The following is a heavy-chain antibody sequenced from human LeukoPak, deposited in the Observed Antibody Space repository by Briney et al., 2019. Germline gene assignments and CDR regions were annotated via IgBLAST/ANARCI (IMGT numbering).Heavy chain of an antibody. V-gene: IGHV1-58*01. CDR1: GFTFTSRSA. CDR2: IVVDSDNT. CDR3: AAPYTSSWFDL. D-gene: IGHD6-13*01. Sequence: SVKVSCEASGFTFTSRSAVQWVRQARGQRLEWIGWIVVDSDNTNYAENFQGRVTITGDMSASTSYMELSSLRSEDTAVYFCAAPYTSSWFDLWGQGTLVTVSS. J-gene: IGHJ5*02.